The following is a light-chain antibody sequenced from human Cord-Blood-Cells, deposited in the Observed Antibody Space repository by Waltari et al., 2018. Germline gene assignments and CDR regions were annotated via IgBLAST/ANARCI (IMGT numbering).Light chain of an antibody. CDR1: QSIRSY. V-gene: IGKV1-39*01. CDR2: AAS. J-gene: IGKJ1*01. CDR3: QQSYSSWT. Sequence: DIHMTQSPSSLSASVGDRVTITCRASQSIRSYLNWYQQKPWKAPKLLIYAASSLQSGVPSRFSGSGSGTDFTLTISSLQPEDFATYYCQQSYSSWTFGQGTKVEIK.